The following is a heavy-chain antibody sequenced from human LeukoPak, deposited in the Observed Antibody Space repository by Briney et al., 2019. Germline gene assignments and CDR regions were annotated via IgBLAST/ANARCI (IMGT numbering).Heavy chain of an antibody. J-gene: IGHJ4*02. CDR1: GGSISSSSYY. D-gene: IGHD6-6*01. CDR2: IYYSGST. CDR3: ARLRSIAARPRGYFDY. V-gene: IGHV4-39*01. Sequence: SETLSLTCTVSGGSISSSSYYWGWIRQPPGKGLEWIGSIYYSGSTYYNPSLKSRVTISVDTPKNQFSLKLSSVTAADTAVYYCARLRSIAARPRGYFDYWGQGTLVTVSS.